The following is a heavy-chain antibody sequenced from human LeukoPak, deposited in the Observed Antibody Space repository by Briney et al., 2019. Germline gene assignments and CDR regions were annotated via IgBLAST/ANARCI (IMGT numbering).Heavy chain of an antibody. CDR3: ARAIYGGPPTFFDY. V-gene: IGHV4-34*01. J-gene: IGHJ4*02. D-gene: IGHD4-23*01. CDR2: INHSGST. CDR1: GGSFSGYY. Sequence: SETLSLTCAVYGGSFSGYYWSWIRQPPGKGLEWIGEINHSGSTNYNPSLKSRVTTSVDTSKNQFSLRLSTVTAADTAVYYCARAIYGGPPTFFDYWGQGTLVTVSS.